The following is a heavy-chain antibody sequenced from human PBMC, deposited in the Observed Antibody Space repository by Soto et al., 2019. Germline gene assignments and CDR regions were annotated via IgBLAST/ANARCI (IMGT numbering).Heavy chain of an antibody. CDR2: ISSRGRT. CDR1: GASISSDAYH. J-gene: IGHJ4*01. V-gene: IGHV4-31*11. Sequence: SETLSLTCAVSGASISSDAYHWSWIRQLPGKGLEWVGFISSRGRTYYNPSLKSRLTISADTSKSQFSLHLTSVTAADTALYFCARYRFTRPWSKFDY. CDR3: ARYRFTRPWSKFDY. D-gene: IGHD2-15*01.